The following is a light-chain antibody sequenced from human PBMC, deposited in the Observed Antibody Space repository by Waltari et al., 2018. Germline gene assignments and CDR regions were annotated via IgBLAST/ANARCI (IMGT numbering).Light chain of an antibody. V-gene: IGLV2-23*02. Sequence: QSALTQPASVSGSPGQSITISCTGTSSDVGRYNLVSWYQQHPGKAPNHMIYEVSKRPSGFSNRFSGPKSGNTASLTSSGLQAEDEADYYCCSYAGSSTSVFGTGTKVTVL. CDR1: SSDVGRYNL. CDR3: CSYAGSSTSV. CDR2: EVS. J-gene: IGLJ1*01.